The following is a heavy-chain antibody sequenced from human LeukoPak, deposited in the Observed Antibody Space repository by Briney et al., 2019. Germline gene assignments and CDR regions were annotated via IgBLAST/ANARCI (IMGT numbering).Heavy chain of an antibody. CDR1: EFTSSNCA. CDR2: SSYDGREE. Sequence: GGSLRLSCVASEFTSSNCAMHWVRQAPGKGLEWVAVSSYDGREEYYADSVKGRFSISRDSSKSTLFLQMNSLRIEDTAVYYCALGAHYGSGRTAEHFWNWGQGTLVTVSS. D-gene: IGHD3-10*01. V-gene: IGHV3-30*03. J-gene: IGHJ1*01. CDR3: ALGAHYGSGRTAEHFWN.